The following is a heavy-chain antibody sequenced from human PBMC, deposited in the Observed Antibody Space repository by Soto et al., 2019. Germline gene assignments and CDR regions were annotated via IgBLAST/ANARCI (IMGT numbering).Heavy chain of an antibody. V-gene: IGHV4-4*02. CDR1: GGSISSSNW. CDR3: TQFDY. Sequence: QVQLQESGPGLVKPSGTLSLTCAVSGGSISSSNWWSWVRQPPGKGLEWIGKISHSASTNYNPSLESRVTISIDKSKNQFSLKLSSVTAADTAVYYCTQFDYWGQGALVTVSS. J-gene: IGHJ4*02. CDR2: ISHSAST.